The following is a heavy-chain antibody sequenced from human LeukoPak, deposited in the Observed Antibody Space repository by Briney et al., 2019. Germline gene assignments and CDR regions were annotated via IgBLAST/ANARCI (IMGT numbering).Heavy chain of an antibody. CDR3: ARATGYSYGSDWFDP. Sequence: SQTLSLTCAVSGGSISSGGHSWSWIRQPPGKGLEWIGYIYHSGSTYYNPSLKSRVTISVDRSKNQFSLKLSSVTAADTAVYYCARATGYSYGSDWFDPWGQGTLVTVSS. J-gene: IGHJ5*02. CDR2: IYHSGST. CDR1: GGSISSGGHS. V-gene: IGHV4-30-2*01. D-gene: IGHD5-18*01.